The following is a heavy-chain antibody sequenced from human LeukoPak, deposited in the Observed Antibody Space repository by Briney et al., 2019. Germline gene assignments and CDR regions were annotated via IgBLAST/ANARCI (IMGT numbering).Heavy chain of an antibody. J-gene: IGHJ5*02. D-gene: IGHD6-19*01. CDR3: ARKPWGDIAVADSWFDP. V-gene: IGHV7-4-1*02. Sequence: ASVKVSCKASGYNFTNYAMNWVRQAPGQGLEWMGWINTNTGNPTYAQAFTGRFVFSLDTSVSTAYLQISSLEPEDTALYYCARKPWGDIAVADSWFDPWGQGTPVTVSS. CDR2: INTNTGNP. CDR1: GYNFTNYA.